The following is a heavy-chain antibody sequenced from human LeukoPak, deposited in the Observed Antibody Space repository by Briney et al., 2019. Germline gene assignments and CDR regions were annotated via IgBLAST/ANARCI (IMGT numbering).Heavy chain of an antibody. Sequence: GGSLRLSCAASGFTFTRFNMNWVRQAPGKGLELVSSITTSGTYIYYADSVKGRFTISRDNAKNSLYLQMNSLRAEDTAVYYCARPFYYDSNGGEGMCVWGQGTTVTVSS. J-gene: IGHJ6*02. V-gene: IGHV3-21*06. CDR3: ARPFYYDSNGGEGMCV. D-gene: IGHD3-22*01. CDR2: ITTSGTYI. CDR1: GFTFTRFN.